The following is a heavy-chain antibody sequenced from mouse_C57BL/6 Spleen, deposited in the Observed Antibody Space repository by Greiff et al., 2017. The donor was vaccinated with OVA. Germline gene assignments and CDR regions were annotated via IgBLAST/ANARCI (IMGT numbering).Heavy chain of an antibody. V-gene: IGHV5-4*03. CDR1: GFTFSSYA. D-gene: IGHD1-1*01. Sequence: EVKVVESGGGLVKPGGSLKLSCAASGFTFSSYAMSWVRQTPEKRLEWVATISDGGSYTYYPDNVKGRFTISRDNAKNNLYLQMSHLKSEDTAMYYCARVYGSSFYWYFDVWGTGTTVTVSS. CDR3: ARVYGSSFYWYFDV. J-gene: IGHJ1*03. CDR2: ISDGGSYT.